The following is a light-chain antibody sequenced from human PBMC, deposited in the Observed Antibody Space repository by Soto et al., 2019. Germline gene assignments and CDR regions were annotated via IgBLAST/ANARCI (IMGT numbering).Light chain of an antibody. V-gene: IGKV3-20*01. CDR1: QSVSSNY. CDR2: GAS. CDR3: QQYCTSPST. J-gene: IGKJ4*01. Sequence: EIVLTQSPATLSLSPGERATLSCRASQSVSSNYLDCYQQKPCQAPMLLIYGASSRATGIPDRFSGSGSGTDFTLTISRLETEDVVEYSCQQYCTSPSTFGGGTNIQIK.